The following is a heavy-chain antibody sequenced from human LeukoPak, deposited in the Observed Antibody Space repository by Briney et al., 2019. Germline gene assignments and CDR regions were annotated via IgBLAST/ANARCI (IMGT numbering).Heavy chain of an antibody. D-gene: IGHD6-13*01. Sequence: PGGSLRLSCAASGFTFSSYAMSWVRQAPGKGLEWVSVIYSGGTTYYADSVKGRFTISRDNSKNTLYLQMNSLRVDDTAVYYCARVSGGAAAGKTGWYYFDYWGQGTLVTVSS. J-gene: IGHJ4*02. CDR1: GFTFSSYA. V-gene: IGHV3-53*01. CDR2: IYSGGTT. CDR3: ARVSGGAAAGKTGWYYFDY.